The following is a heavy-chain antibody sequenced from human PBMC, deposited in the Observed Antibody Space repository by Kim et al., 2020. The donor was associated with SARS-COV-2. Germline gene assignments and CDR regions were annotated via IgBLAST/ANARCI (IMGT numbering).Heavy chain of an antibody. CDR1: GFTFSSYW. D-gene: IGHD3-9*01. CDR3: ARGRDWLFPGLNYGMDV. Sequence: GGSLRLSCAASGFTFSSYWMSWVRQAPGKGLEWVANIKQDGSEKYYVDSVKGRFTISRDNAKNSLYLQMNSLRAEDTAVYYCARGRDWLFPGLNYGMDVWGQGTTVTVYS. J-gene: IGHJ6*02. V-gene: IGHV3-7*01. CDR2: IKQDGSEK.